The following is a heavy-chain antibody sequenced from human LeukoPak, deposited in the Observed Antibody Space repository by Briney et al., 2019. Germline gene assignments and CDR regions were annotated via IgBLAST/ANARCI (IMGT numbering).Heavy chain of an antibody. V-gene: IGHV4-59*08. J-gene: IGHJ4*02. CDR3: ARHGHSSSSFYFDY. D-gene: IGHD6-6*01. CDR2: IYYSGST. CDR1: GGSFSGYY. Sequence: SETLSLTCAVYGGSFSGYYWSWIRQPPGKGLEWIGYIYYSGSTNYNPSLKSRVTISVDTSKNQFSLKLSSVTAADTAVYYCARHGHSSSSFYFDYWGQGTLVTVSS.